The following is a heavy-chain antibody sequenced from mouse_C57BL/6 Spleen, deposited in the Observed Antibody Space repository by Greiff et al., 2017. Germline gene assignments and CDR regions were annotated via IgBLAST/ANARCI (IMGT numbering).Heavy chain of an antibody. J-gene: IGHJ2*01. D-gene: IGHD2-4*01. Sequence: EVQLQQSGPELVKPGASVKISCKASGYTFTDYYMNWVKQSHGKSLEWIGDINPNNGGTSYNQKFKGKATLTVDKSSSTAYMELRSLTSEDSAVYYCARRGLDYDKDYWGQGTTLTVSS. CDR1: GYTFTDYY. CDR2: INPNNGGT. CDR3: ARRGLDYDKDY. V-gene: IGHV1-26*01.